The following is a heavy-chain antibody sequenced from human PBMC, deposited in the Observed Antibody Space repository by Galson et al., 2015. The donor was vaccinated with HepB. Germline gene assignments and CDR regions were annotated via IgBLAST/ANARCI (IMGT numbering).Heavy chain of an antibody. V-gene: IGHV3-23*01. CDR3: AKWGIWGVFEY. J-gene: IGHJ4*02. D-gene: IGHD3-16*01. CDR2: ISGSDAKT. Sequence: SLRLSCAASGFTLSSYSMSWVRQAPRKGLEWVSAISGSDAKTYYADSMKGRFTISRDNSKNTVSLQMNSLRGEDTAVYYCAKWGIWGVFEYWGQGILVTVSS. CDR1: GFTLSSYS.